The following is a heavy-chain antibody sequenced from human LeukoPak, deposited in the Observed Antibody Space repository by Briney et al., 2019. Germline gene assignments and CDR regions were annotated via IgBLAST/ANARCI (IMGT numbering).Heavy chain of an antibody. Sequence: GGSLRLSCAASGFTFSSYSMNWVRRAPGKGLEWVSSISSSSSYIYYADSVKGRFTISRDNAKNSLYLQMNSLRAADTAVYYCASQELYDFWSGYSPLGYWGQGTLVTVSS. CDR1: GFTFSSYS. V-gene: IGHV3-21*01. CDR3: ASQELYDFWSGYSPLGY. CDR2: ISSSSSYI. D-gene: IGHD3-3*01. J-gene: IGHJ4*02.